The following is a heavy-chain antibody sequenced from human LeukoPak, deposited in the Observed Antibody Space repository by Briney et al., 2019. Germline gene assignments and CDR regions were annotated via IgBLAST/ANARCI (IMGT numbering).Heavy chain of an antibody. J-gene: IGHJ4*02. V-gene: IGHV3-49*03. CDR1: GFTLGDYA. CDR2: IRSKPYGGAT. Sequence: GGSLRLSCTTSGFTLGDYATSWFRQAPGKGLEWVGFIRSKPYGGATEYAASVKGRFTFSREDSKSIAYLQMNSLKTEDTAVYYCAKGYGSWYFFDYWGQGTLVTVSS. CDR3: AKGYGSWYFFDY. D-gene: IGHD6-13*01.